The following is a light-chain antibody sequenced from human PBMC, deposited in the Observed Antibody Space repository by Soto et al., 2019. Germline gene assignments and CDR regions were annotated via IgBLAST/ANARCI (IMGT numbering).Light chain of an antibody. CDR2: VAS. CDR1: QSISTH. Sequence: DIQMTQAPPSLSAFVGDRVTITCRASQSISTHLNWYQQKPGRAPRLLIRVASTLQSGVPSRFSGSGSATDFTLTISSLEPEDFAVYYCQQRSNWPITFGQGTRLEIK. V-gene: IGKV1-39*01. J-gene: IGKJ5*01. CDR3: QQRSNWPIT.